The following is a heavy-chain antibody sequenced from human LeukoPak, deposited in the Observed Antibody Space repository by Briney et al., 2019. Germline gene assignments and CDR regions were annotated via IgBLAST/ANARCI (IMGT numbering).Heavy chain of an antibody. CDR2: IYHSGST. Sequence: PSETLSLTCTVSGYSISSGYYWGWIRQPPGKGLEWIGSIYHSGSTYYNPSLKSRVTISVDTSKNQFSLKLSSVTAADTAVYYCARSTTSDYGSGSYYPDQFDYWGQGTLVTVSS. CDR1: GYSISSGYY. CDR3: ARSTTSDYGSGSYYPDQFDY. V-gene: IGHV4-38-2*02. J-gene: IGHJ4*02. D-gene: IGHD3-10*01.